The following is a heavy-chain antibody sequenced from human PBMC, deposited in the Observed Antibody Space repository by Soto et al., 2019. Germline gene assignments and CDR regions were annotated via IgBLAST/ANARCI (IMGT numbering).Heavy chain of an antibody. D-gene: IGHD4-17*01. J-gene: IGHJ5*02. CDR1: GGFFSGYY. CDR3: ARGLDYGDMLRHLRVRWIGP. Sequence: SETLSLTCAVYGGFFSGYYWRGSRQPPGKGQEWIGEINHSGSTNYNPSLKSRVTISVDTSKNQFSLKLSSVTAADTAVYYCARGLDYGDMLRHLRVRWIGPWGQGTLLTRSS. V-gene: IGHV4-34*01. CDR2: INHSGST.